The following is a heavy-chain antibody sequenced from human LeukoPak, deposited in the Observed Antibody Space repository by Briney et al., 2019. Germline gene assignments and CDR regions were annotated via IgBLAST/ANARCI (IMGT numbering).Heavy chain of an antibody. CDR1: GFTFSSYS. CDR2: ISSSSSTI. J-gene: IGHJ4*02. D-gene: IGHD1-20*01. CDR3: ARDNWNDLFDY. Sequence: GGSLRLSCAASGFTFSSYSMNWVRQAPGKGLEWVSYISSSSSTIYYADSVKGRFTISRDNAKNSLYLQMNSLRAEDTAVYYCARDNWNDLFDYWGQGTLVTVSS. V-gene: IGHV3-48*04.